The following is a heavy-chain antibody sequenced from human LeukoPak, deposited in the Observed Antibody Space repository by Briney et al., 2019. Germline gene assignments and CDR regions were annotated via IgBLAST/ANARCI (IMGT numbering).Heavy chain of an antibody. V-gene: IGHV3-33*01. J-gene: IGHJ4*02. CDR2: IWYDGSIK. CDR3: ARAVGPFDY. CDR1: GFIFSTYG. D-gene: IGHD4-23*01. Sequence: PGGSLRLSCAASGFIFSTYGMHWVRQAPGKGLEWVAVIWYDGSIKYYAGSVKGRFTISRDNSKNTLYLQMDSLRAEDSALYYCARAVGPFDYWGQGALVTVSS.